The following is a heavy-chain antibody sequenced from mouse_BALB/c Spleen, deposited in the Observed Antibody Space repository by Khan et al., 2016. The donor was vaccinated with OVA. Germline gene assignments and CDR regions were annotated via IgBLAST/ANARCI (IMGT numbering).Heavy chain of an antibody. CDR1: GDSITSGY. D-gene: IGHD2-14*01. V-gene: IGHV3-8*02. Sequence: EVQLQESGPSLVKPSQTLSLTCSVTGDSITSGYWTWIRKFPGNKLEYMGYMIYSGDTYYNPSLKSRISITRHTSKTQYSLQLNSVTTEDTATYYSARSTDRYAFAYWGQGTLVTVSA. CDR3: ARSTDRYAFAY. J-gene: IGHJ3*01. CDR2: MIYSGDT.